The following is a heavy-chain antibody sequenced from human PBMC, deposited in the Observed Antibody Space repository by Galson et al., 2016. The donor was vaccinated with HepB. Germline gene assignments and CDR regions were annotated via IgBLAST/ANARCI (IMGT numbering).Heavy chain of an antibody. J-gene: IGHJ4*02. CDR1: GFSLSTTGVG. CDR2: IYWDDDK. Sequence: PALVKPTQTLTLTCTFSGFSLSTTGVGVGWIRQPPGKALEWLALIYWDDDKRYSPSLKGRLTITKDTSKNQVVLSMTNVDPVDTATYYCAHIIVVVPAGIAGPFHYWGQGTLVTVSS. CDR3: AHIIVVVPAGIAGPFHY. V-gene: IGHV2-5*02. D-gene: IGHD2-2*01.